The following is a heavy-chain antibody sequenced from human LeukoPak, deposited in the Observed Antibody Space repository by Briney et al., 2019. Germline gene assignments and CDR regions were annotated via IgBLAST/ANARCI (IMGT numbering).Heavy chain of an antibody. Sequence: EASVKVSCKASGYTFTSYDINWVRQATGQGLEWMGWMNPNSGNTGYAQKFQGRVTITRNTSISTAYMELSSLRSGDTAVYYCARRLKLIGWFDPWGQGTLVTVSS. J-gene: IGHJ5*02. D-gene: IGHD3-22*01. CDR1: GYTFTSYD. CDR2: MNPNSGNT. CDR3: ARRLKLIGWFDP. V-gene: IGHV1-8*03.